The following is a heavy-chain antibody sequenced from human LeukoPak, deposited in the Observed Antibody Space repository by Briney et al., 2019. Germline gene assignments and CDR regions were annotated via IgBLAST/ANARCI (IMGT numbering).Heavy chain of an antibody. CDR3: AKASDYYGSGRGNHYYYYGMDV. CDR1: GFTFSSYG. CDR2: IRYDGSNK. J-gene: IGHJ6*02. Sequence: GGSLRLSYAASGFTFSSYGMHWVRQAPGKGLEWVAFIRYDGSNKYYADSVKGRFTISRDNSKNTLYLQMNSLRAEDTAVYYCAKASDYYGSGRGNHYYYYGMDVWGQGTTVTVSS. D-gene: IGHD3-10*01. V-gene: IGHV3-30*02.